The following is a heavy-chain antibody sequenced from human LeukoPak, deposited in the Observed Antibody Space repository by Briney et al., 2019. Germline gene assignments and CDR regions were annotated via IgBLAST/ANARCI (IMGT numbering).Heavy chain of an antibody. CDR1: GYTFTGYY. CDR2: INPNSGGT. CDR3: ARDHEMVYAIRR. J-gene: IGHJ4*02. V-gene: IGHV1-2*06. Sequence: ASVKVSCKASGYTFTGYYMHWVRQAPGQGLEWMGRINPNSGGTNYAQKFQGRVTMTRDTSISTAYMELSRLRSDDTAVYYCARDHEMVYAIRRWGQGTLVTVSS. D-gene: IGHD2-8*01.